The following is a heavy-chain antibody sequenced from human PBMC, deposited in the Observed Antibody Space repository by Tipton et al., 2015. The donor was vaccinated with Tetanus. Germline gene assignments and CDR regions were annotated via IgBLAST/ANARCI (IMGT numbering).Heavy chain of an antibody. D-gene: IGHD2-15*01. CDR2: IYYRGNT. J-gene: IGHJ4*02. Sequence: TLSLTCTVSGDSISNYHWSWIRQPPGKGLEWIGYIYYRGNTNYNPSLKKRVTISVDTSKNQFSLKLNSVTAADTAVYYCARVEEGYCSGGTCYFADWGRVTLVTVSS. CDR3: ARVEEGYCSGGTCYFAD. CDR1: GDSISNYH. V-gene: IGHV4-59*07.